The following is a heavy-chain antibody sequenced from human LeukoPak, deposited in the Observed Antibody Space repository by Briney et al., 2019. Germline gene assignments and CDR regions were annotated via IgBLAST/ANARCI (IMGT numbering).Heavy chain of an antibody. V-gene: IGHV4-34*01. D-gene: IGHD6-13*01. CDR2: INHSGST. Sequence: SETLSLTCAVYGGSFSGYYWSWIRQPPGKGLEWIGEINHSGSTNYNPSLKSRVTISVDTSKNQFSLKLSSVTAADTAVYYCARERIAAAGTGWFDPWGQGTLVTVSS. CDR1: GGSFSGYY. CDR3: ARERIAAAGTGWFDP. J-gene: IGHJ5*02.